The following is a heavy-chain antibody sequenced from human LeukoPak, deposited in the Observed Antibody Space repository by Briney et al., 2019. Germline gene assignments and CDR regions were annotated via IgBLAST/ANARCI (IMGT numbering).Heavy chain of an antibody. V-gene: IGHV3-NL1*01. CDR1: GFTFSSYG. J-gene: IGHJ4*02. CDR3: AKGGKWPRFGPEY. D-gene: IGHD5-12*01. CDR2: VSTSGGT. Sequence: GGSLRLSCAAPGFTFSSYGMHWVRQAPGKGLECVSSVSTSGGTYYADSVKGRFTISRDNSKNTVHLQMNSLRAEDTAVYYCAKGGKWPRFGPEYWGQGTLVTVSS.